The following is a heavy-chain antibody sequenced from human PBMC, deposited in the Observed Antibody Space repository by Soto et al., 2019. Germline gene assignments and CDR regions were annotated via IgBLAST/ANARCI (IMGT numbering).Heavy chain of an antibody. J-gene: IGHJ4*02. CDR1: GFTFSSYS. CDR3: ARDHLLFGELVPPLDY. V-gene: IGHV3-21*01. D-gene: IGHD6-13*01. CDR2: ISSSSSYI. Sequence: PGGSLRLSCAASGFTFSSYSMNWVRQAPGKGLEWVSSISSSSSYIYYADSVKGRFTISRDNAKNSLYLQMNSLRAEDTAVYYCARDHLLFGELVPPLDYWGQGTLVTVSS.